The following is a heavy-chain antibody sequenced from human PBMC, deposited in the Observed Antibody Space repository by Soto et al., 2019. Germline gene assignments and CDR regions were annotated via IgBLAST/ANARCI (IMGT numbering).Heavy chain of an antibody. CDR2: INGNTGST. D-gene: IGHD1-26*01. CDR1: GNFCSKYG. J-gene: IGHJ4*02. Sequence: QVQLVQSGAEVKKPGASVKVSCKTPGNFCSKYGISWVRQAPGQGLEWMGWINGNTGSTNYAQEFRGRVTMTTDTSTGMVYMELSSLTSDDTAIYYCGRDGDQWDQRYLDYWGQGTLVSV. CDR3: GRDGDQWDQRYLDY. V-gene: IGHV1-18*01.